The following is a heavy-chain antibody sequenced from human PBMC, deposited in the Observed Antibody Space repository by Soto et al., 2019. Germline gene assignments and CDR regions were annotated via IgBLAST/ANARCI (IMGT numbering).Heavy chain of an antibody. Sequence: SETLSLTCAVSGGSISSGGYSWSWIRQPPGKGLDWIGYIYHSGSTYYNPSLKSRVTISVDTSKNQFSLRLSSVTAADTAVYYCAKSLWDTSGWKTDYWGQGTLVTVS. CDR1: GGSISSGGYS. CDR2: IYHSGST. D-gene: IGHD6-19*01. CDR3: AKSLWDTSGWKTDY. J-gene: IGHJ4*02. V-gene: IGHV4-30-2*02.